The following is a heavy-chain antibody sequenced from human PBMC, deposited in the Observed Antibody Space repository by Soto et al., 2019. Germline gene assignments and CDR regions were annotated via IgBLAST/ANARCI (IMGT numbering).Heavy chain of an antibody. CDR1: GYTCNTHG. CDR2: ISDYNGNT. J-gene: IGHJ6*02. V-gene: IGHV1-18*01. CDR3: ARDGGLAPPYGLDV. Sequence: QAQLVQSGADVKKPGASVKVSCKAPGYTCNTHGLSWVRQAPGQGLEWVGWISDYNGNTKSAQKFQGRVSVTTDTPTSTAYLELRSLTFDDSAIYYCARDGGLAPPYGLDVWGQGTAVTVSS. D-gene: IGHD3-16*01.